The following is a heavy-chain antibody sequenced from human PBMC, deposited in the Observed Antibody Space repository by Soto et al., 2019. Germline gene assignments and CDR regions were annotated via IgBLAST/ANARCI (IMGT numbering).Heavy chain of an antibody. V-gene: IGHV3-23*01. J-gene: IGHJ6*02. CDR2: ISGSGGST. Sequence: GGSLRLSCAASGFTFSSYAMSWVRQAPGKGLEWVSAISGSGGSTYYADSVKGRFTISRDNSKNTLYLQMNSLRAEDTAVYYCAKDQTGYYYYYYGMDVWGQGTTVTVSS. CDR3: AKDQTGYYYYYYGMDV. CDR1: GFTFSSYA.